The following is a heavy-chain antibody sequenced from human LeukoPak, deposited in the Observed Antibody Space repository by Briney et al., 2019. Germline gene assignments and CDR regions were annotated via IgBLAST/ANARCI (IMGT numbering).Heavy chain of an antibody. CDR1: GGTFSSYA. D-gene: IGHD3-22*01. V-gene: IGHV1-69*04. Sequence: ASVKVSCKASGGTFSSYAMRWVRQAPGQGLEWMGRIIPILGIANYAQKFQGRVTITADKSTSTAYMELSSLRSEDTAVYYCARDLEDSSGYDFDYWGQGTLVTVSS. J-gene: IGHJ4*02. CDR3: ARDLEDSSGYDFDY. CDR2: IIPILGIA.